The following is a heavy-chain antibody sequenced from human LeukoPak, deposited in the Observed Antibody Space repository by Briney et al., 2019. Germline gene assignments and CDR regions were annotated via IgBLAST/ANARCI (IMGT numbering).Heavy chain of an antibody. CDR3: AATYYYDGSGDY. Sequence: LPGGSLRLSCAASGFSFSSYGMHWVRQAPGKGLEWVAVISYDGNNKYYADSVKGRFTISRDNSKNTLYLQMNSLRTEDTAVYYCAATYYYDGSGDYWGQGTLVTVSS. D-gene: IGHD3-22*01. CDR1: GFSFSSYG. J-gene: IGHJ4*02. CDR2: ISYDGNNK. V-gene: IGHV3-30*03.